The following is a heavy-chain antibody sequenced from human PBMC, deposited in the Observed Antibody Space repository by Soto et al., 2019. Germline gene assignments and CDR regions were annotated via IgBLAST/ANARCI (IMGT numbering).Heavy chain of an antibody. J-gene: IGHJ4*02. D-gene: IGHD3-10*01. CDR1: GYTFNNYD. CDR2: IIPNIGTA. V-gene: IGHV1-69*13. CDR3: ASTPGRYYYGSGSYTHFDY. Sequence: SVQVSSKTSGYTFNNYDINWVRLAPGQGLEWMGGIIPNIGTANYAQKFQGRVTITADESTSTAYMELSSLRSEDTAVYYCASTPGRYYYGSGSYTHFDYWGQGTLVTVSS.